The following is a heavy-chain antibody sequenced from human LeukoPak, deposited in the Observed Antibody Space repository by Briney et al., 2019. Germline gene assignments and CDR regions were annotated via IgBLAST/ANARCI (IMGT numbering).Heavy chain of an antibody. V-gene: IGHV3-74*01. Sequence: GGSLRLSCAASAFTFNTFWMHWVRQAPGKGLVWVSRINGGGSSADYADSVKGRFTISRDNAKNTLYLQMNSLRAEDTAVYYCVRGNYYNMDVWGQGTTVTVSS. CDR1: AFTFNTFW. CDR2: INGGGSSA. J-gene: IGHJ6*02. CDR3: VRGNYYNMDV.